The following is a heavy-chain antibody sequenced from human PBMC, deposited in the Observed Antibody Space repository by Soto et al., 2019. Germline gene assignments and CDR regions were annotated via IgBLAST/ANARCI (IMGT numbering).Heavy chain of an antibody. Sequence: LGLSCAASGFTVSSYDMHWVRQAPGKGLEWVSVIGTAGDAYYSGSVKGRFTISRENARNSLYLQMNSLRAGDTAVYYCARARPSARSDGSWGDYYSYGMDVWGQGXTVTVYS. CDR2: IGTAGDA. CDR3: ARARPSARSDGSWGDYYSYGMDV. J-gene: IGHJ6*02. V-gene: IGHV3-13*01. D-gene: IGHD3-10*01. CDR1: GFTVSSYD.